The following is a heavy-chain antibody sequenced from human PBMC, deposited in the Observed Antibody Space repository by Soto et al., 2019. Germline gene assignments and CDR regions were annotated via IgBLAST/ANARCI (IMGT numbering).Heavy chain of an antibody. J-gene: IGHJ3*02. CDR2: IIPILGTA. CDR1: GGTFSSYA. V-gene: IGHV1-69*01. D-gene: IGHD4-17*01. Sequence: QVQLVQSGAEVKKPGSSVKVSCKASGGTFSSYAISWVRQAPGQGLEGRGGIIPILGTANSAQKFQGRVTSTADATKSTAYMELSGLRSLGTAMYYCACDAQGSGDYGLRVEIWGQGTMVTVSS. CDR3: ACDAQGSGDYGLRVEI.